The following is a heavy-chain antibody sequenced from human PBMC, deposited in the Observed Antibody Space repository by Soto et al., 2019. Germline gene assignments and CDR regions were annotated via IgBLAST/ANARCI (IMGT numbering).Heavy chain of an antibody. CDR2: IIPILGIA. D-gene: IGHD6-13*01. CDR3: AGGIAAAGTSPSDH. J-gene: IGHJ4*02. V-gene: IGHV1-69*02. CDR1: GGTFSSYT. Sequence: ASVKVSCKASGGTFSSYTITWVRQAPGQGLEWMGRIIPILGIANYAQKFQGRVTITADKSTSTAYMELSSLRSEDTALYYCAGGIAAAGTSPSDHWGQGTLVTVSS.